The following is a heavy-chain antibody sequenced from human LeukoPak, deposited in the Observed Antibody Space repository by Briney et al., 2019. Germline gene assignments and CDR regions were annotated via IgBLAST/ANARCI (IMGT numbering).Heavy chain of an antibody. CDR3: ARQIVVVQETKWYFDL. D-gene: IGHD2-2*01. Sequence: SQTLSLTCTVSGGSISSGDYYWSWIRQPPGKGLEWIGYIYYSGSTYYNPSLKSRVTISVDTSKNQFSLKLSSVTAADTAVYYCARQIVVVQETKWYFDLWGRGTQVTVSS. CDR2: IYYSGST. CDR1: GGSISSGDYY. J-gene: IGHJ2*01. V-gene: IGHV4-30-4*08.